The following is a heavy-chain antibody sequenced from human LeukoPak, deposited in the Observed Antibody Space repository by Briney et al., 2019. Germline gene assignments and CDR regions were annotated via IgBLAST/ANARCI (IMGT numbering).Heavy chain of an antibody. D-gene: IGHD3-22*01. CDR1: DGSISSSSYY. Sequence: SETLSLTCTVSDGSISSSSYYWGWIRQPPGKGLEWIGSIYYSGSTNYNPSLKSRVTISVDTSKNHLSLKLTSVTAADTAMYYCVYDSSGYYYNFNYWGQGILVTVSS. V-gene: IGHV4-39*02. CDR2: IYYSGST. CDR3: VYDSSGYYYNFNY. J-gene: IGHJ4*02.